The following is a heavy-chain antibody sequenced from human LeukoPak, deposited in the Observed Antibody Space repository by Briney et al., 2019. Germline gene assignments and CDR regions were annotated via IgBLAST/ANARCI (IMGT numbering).Heavy chain of an antibody. CDR3: AKTRIAAAGHFDY. CDR1: GFTFSSYG. V-gene: IGHV3-30*02. Sequence: PGGSLRLSCAASGFTFSSYGTHWVRQAPGKGLEWVAFIRYDGSNKYYADSVKGRFTISRDNSKNTLYLQMNSLRAEDTAVYYCAKTRIAAAGHFDYWGQGTLVTVSS. J-gene: IGHJ4*02. CDR2: IRYDGSNK. D-gene: IGHD6-13*01.